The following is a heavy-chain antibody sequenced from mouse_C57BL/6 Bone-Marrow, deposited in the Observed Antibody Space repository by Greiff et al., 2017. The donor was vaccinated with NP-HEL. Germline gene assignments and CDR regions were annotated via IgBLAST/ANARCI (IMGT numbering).Heavy chain of an antibody. CDR2: ISSGSSTI. D-gene: IGHD1-1*01. CDR1: GFTFSDYG. J-gene: IGHJ4*01. Sequence: EVKLVESGGGLVKPGGSLKLSCAASGFTFSDYGMHWVRQAPEKGLEWVAYISSGSSTIYYADTVKGRFTISRDNAKNTLFLQMTSLRSEDTAMYYGARDYYGSSYVYAMDYWGQGTSVTVSS. V-gene: IGHV5-17*01. CDR3: ARDYYGSSYVYAMDY.